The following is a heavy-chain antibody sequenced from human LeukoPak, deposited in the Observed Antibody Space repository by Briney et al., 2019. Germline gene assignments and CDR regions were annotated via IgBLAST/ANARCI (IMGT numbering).Heavy chain of an antibody. V-gene: IGHV4-59*01. CDR2: IYYSGST. CDR1: GGSISDYY. CDR3: AGATSREAFDI. J-gene: IGHJ3*02. D-gene: IGHD2-2*01. Sequence: SETLSLTCTVSGGSISDYYWSWIRQLPGKGLEWIGYIYYSGSTNYTPSLKSRVTISINTSKNQFSLRLSSVTAADTAVYYCAGATSREAFDIWGQGTRVTVSS.